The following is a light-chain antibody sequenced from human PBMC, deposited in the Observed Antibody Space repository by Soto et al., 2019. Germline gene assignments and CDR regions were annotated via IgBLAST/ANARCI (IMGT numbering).Light chain of an antibody. CDR3: HQYNDWPIT. CDR2: AVS. CDR1: QSVYSN. V-gene: IGKV3-15*01. Sequence: IVMTQSPATLSVSPGGRATPSCRASQSVYSNLAWCHQKPGQAPRLLIYAVSTRATGVPARFSGRGSGTEFTLTISSLQSEDFAVHYCHQYNDWPITFGQGTRLEIK. J-gene: IGKJ5*01.